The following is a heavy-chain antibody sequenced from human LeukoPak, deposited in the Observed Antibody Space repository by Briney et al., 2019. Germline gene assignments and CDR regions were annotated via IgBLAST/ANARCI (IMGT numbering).Heavy chain of an antibody. V-gene: IGHV3-20*04. CDR2: INWNGGST. D-gene: IGHD6-13*01. J-gene: IGHJ4*02. CDR3: ARVTGLQLVQGLDY. CDR1: GFTFDDYD. Sequence: GGSLRLSCAASGFTFDDYDMSWVRQAPGKGLEWVSGINWNGGSTGYADSVKGRFTISRDNAKNSLYLQMSSLRAEDTAVYYCARVTGLQLVQGLDYWGQGTLVTVSS.